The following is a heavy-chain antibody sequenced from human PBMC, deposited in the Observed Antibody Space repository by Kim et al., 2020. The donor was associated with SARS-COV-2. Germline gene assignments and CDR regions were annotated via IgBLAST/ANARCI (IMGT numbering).Heavy chain of an antibody. D-gene: IGHD3-10*01. CDR3: ARTPSETVRGAKIYYFDY. J-gene: IGHJ4*02. CDR2: IYHSGST. Sequence: SETLSLTCAVSGGSISSSNWWSWVRQPPGKGLEWIGEIYHSGSTNYNPSLKSRVTISVDKSKNQFSLKLSSVTAADTAVYYCARTPSETVRGAKIYYFDYWGQGTLVTVSS. CDR1: GGSISSSNW. V-gene: IGHV4-4*02.